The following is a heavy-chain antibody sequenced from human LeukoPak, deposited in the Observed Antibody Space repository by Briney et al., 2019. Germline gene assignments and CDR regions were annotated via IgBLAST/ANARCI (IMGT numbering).Heavy chain of an antibody. Sequence: GGSLRLSCAASGFTVSSNYMSWVRQAPGKGLEWVSAISGSGGSTYYEDSVKGRFTISRDNSKNTLYLQMNSLRAEDTAVYYCAKEESAYGSGSYNDYWGQGTLVTVSS. D-gene: IGHD3-10*01. CDR1: GFTVSSNY. CDR2: ISGSGGST. J-gene: IGHJ4*02. V-gene: IGHV3-23*01. CDR3: AKEESAYGSGSYNDY.